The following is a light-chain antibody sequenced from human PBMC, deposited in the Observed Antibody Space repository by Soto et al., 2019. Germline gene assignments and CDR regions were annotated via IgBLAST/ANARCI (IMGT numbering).Light chain of an antibody. J-gene: IGKJ5*01. CDR1: QSISSW. Sequence: MKMNLSPCSLSAYVGDRVTITCRASQSISSWLAWYQQKPGKAPKLLIYDASNLETGVPSRFSGSGSGTDFTFTISSLQTEDIATYYCQQYGNLHTFGQGTRLEIK. V-gene: IGKV1-33*01. CDR2: DAS. CDR3: QQYGNLHT.